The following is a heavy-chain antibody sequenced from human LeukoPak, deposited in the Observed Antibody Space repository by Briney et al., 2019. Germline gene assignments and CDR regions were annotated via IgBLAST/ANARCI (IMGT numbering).Heavy chain of an antibody. Sequence: SVKVSCKASGGTFNSYAISWVRQAPGQGLEWMGGIIPIFGTANYAQKFQGRVTITADKSTSTAYMELSSLRSEDTAVYYCARDGFSSKAFDYWGQGTLVTVSS. CDR3: ARDGFSSKAFDY. CDR1: GGTFNSYA. J-gene: IGHJ4*02. V-gene: IGHV1-69*06. D-gene: IGHD2-2*01. CDR2: IIPIFGTA.